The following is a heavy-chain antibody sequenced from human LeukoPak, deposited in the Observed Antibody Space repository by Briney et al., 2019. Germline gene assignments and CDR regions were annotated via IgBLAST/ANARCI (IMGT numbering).Heavy chain of an antibody. J-gene: IGHJ6*03. V-gene: IGHV3-48*03. CDR3: ARVLRYCSGGNCYSGGLGYMDV. Sequence: GGSLRLSCAASGFTFSSYAITWVRQAPGKGLEWVSSISRSGSTKYYADSVKGRFTISRDNAKNSLFLQMNSLRAEDTAVYYCARVLRYCSGGNCYSGGLGYMDVWGKGTTVTISS. CDR1: GFTFSSYA. D-gene: IGHD2-15*01. CDR2: ISRSGSTK.